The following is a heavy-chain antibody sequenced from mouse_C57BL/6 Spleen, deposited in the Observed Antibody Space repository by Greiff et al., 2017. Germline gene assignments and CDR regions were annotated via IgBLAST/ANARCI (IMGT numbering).Heavy chain of an antibody. J-gene: IGHJ4*01. CDR2: IRNKANGYTT. D-gene: IGHD1-1*01. V-gene: IGHV7-3*01. Sequence: EVKLVESGGGLVQPGGSLSLSCAASGFTFTDYYMSWVRQPPGKALEWLGFIRNKANGYTTEYSASVKGRFTISRDTSQSILYLQMNALIAEDSATYYCARALYYYGSSYDAMDYWGQGTSVTVSS. CDR3: ARALYYYGSSYDAMDY. CDR1: GFTFTDYY.